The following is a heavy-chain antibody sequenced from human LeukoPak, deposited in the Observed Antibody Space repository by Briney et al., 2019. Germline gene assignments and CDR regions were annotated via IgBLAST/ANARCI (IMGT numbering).Heavy chain of an antibody. J-gene: IGHJ6*03. CDR1: GYTFTSYD. CDR3: AREGWGFTLFHYYYYYMDV. CDR2: MNPNSGNT. D-gene: IGHD3-16*01. Sequence: GASVKVSCKASGYTFTSYDINWVRQATGQGLEWMGWMNPNSGNTGYAQKFQGRVTITRNTSISTAYMELSSLRSEDTAVYYCAREGWGFTLFHYYYYYMDVWGKGTTVTVSS. V-gene: IGHV1-8*03.